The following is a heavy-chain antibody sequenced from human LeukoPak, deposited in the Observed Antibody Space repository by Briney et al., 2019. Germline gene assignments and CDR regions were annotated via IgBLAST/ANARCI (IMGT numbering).Heavy chain of an antibody. CDR2: INAGNGNT. Sequence: GASVKVSCKASGYTFTSYAMHWVRQAPGQRLEWMGWINAGNGNTKYSQKFQGRVTITRDTSASTAYMELSSLRSEDTAVYYCARSDYYDSSGFDYFDYWGQGTLVTVSS. CDR3: ARSDYYDSSGFDYFDY. J-gene: IGHJ4*02. CDR1: GYTFTSYA. D-gene: IGHD3-22*01. V-gene: IGHV1-3*01.